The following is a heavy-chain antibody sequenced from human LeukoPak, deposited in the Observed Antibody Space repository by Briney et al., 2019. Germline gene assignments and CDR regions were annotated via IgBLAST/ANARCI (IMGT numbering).Heavy chain of an antibody. V-gene: IGHV4-59*01. CDR1: GVSYY. D-gene: IGHD2-2*01. J-gene: IGHJ4*02. CDR2: VYYSGNT. CDR3: ARGRYQLDY. Sequence: SETLSLTCTVSGVSYYWSWIRQPPGKGLEWIGFVYYSGNTNYNPSLKSRVTISLDTSKNQFSLKLRSVTTADTAVYYCARGRYQLDYWGQGTLVTVSS.